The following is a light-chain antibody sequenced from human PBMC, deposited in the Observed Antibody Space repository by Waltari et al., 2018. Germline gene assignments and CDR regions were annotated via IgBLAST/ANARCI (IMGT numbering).Light chain of an antibody. Sequence: SYDLTQPPSVSVSPGQTASISCSGDKLGDKYASWYPQKPGQSPVLVIYHDTKRPSGIPERFSGSNSGNTATLTISGTQAMDEADYYCQAWDSSTVVFGGGTKLTVL. CDR2: HDT. CDR3: QAWDSSTVV. CDR1: KLGDKY. J-gene: IGLJ2*01. V-gene: IGLV3-1*01.